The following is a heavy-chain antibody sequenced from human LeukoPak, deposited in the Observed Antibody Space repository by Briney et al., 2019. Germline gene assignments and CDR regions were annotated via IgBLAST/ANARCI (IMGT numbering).Heavy chain of an antibody. D-gene: IGHD6-13*01. CDR1: GFTVSSNY. V-gene: IGHV3-7*05. CDR3: ARAAEISALDH. J-gene: IGHJ4*02. Sequence: PGGSLRLSCAASGFTVSSNYMSWVRQAPGKGLEWVATIKQYGSEKYYVDSVKGRFTISRDDAKKSLFPQMDSLRPGDTAVYYCARAAEISALDHWGRGTLVTVSS. CDR2: IKQYGSEK.